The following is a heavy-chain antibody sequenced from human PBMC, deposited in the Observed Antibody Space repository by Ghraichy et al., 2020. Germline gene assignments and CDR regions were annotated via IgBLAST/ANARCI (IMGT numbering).Heavy chain of an antibody. V-gene: IGHV3-13*01. CDR2: IGTAGDT. J-gene: IGHJ3*02. CDR1: GFTFSSYD. D-gene: IGHD6-13*01. CDR3: ARDGSIAAAGGAFDI. Sequence: LSLTCAASGFTFSSYDMHWVRQATGKGLEWVSAIGTAGDTYYPGSVKGRFTISRENAKNSLYLQMNSLRAGDTAVYYCARDGSIAAAGGAFDIWGQGTMVTVSS.